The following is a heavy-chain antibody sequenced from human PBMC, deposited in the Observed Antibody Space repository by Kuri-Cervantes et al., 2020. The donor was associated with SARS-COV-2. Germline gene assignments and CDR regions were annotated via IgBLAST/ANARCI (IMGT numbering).Heavy chain of an antibody. CDR2: IYYSGSI. CDR1: RGSISSGSYY. J-gene: IGHJ4*02. V-gene: IGHV4-31*03. D-gene: IGHD4-17*01. Sequence: LRLSCTVSRGSISSGSYYWCWLRQPARKGLEWTGYIYYSGSIYYNPFLKCRVTISVDTSKNQFSLKLSSVTAADTAVYYWARSDYGDYGLDYWVQGTLVPVPS. CDR3: ARSDYGDYGLDY.